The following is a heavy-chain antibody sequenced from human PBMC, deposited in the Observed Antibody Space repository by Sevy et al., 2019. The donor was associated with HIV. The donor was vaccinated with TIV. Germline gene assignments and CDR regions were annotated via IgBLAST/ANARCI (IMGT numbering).Heavy chain of an antibody. CDR2: ISYDGSNK. J-gene: IGHJ6*02. V-gene: IGHV3-30*18. CDR1: GFTFSSYG. D-gene: IGHD2-2*02. Sequence: GGSLRLSCAASGFTFSSYGMHWVRQAPGKGLEWVAVISYDGSNKYYADSVKGRFTISRDNSKNTLYLQMNSLRAEDTAVYYCAKVGDCSSTSCYILYYYGMDVWGQGTTVTVSS. CDR3: AKVGDCSSTSCYILYYYGMDV.